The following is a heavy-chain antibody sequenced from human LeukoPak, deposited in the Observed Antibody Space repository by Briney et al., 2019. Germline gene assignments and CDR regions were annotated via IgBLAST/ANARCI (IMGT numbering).Heavy chain of an antibody. J-gene: IGHJ4*02. Sequence: PSETLSLTCTVSGGSISNSNYYWGWVRQPPGKGLEWIGTIYYSGNTYYTPSLKSRVTISVDTSKNQFSLRLGSVTAADTAVYFCMRHEEEDGYNAKPFDFWGQGTLVTVSS. CDR1: GGSISNSNYY. CDR2: IYYSGNT. CDR3: MRHEEEDGYNAKPFDF. D-gene: IGHD5-24*01. V-gene: IGHV4-39*01.